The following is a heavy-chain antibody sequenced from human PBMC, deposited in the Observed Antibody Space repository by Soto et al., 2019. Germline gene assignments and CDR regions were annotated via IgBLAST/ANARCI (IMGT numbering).Heavy chain of an antibody. D-gene: IGHD6-13*01. Sequence: EMQLLESGGGLVQPGGSLRLSCAASGFTFISSGMTWVRQAPGKGLAWVSGITTTGRNTYYAESVKGRFTISRDNSKNVVYLQMNSLRAEDTAVYYCARGAAAAGTDWFDAWGQGTLVIVSS. CDR2: ITTTGRNT. CDR3: ARGAAAAGTDWFDA. V-gene: IGHV3-23*01. CDR1: GFTFISSG. J-gene: IGHJ5*02.